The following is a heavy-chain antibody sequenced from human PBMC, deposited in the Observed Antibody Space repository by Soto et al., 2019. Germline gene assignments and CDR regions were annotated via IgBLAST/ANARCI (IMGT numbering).Heavy chain of an antibody. Sequence: QVQLVQSGAEVKKPGASVRVSCKASGYTFTRYGISWVRQAHGQGLEWMGWISPYNGTTNFAQKLQGRLTMTTESYTATVYMELRSLRSDDTAVYYCARDNLGQPFDYWGQGTLVTVSS. V-gene: IGHV1-18*01. CDR3: ARDNLGQPFDY. J-gene: IGHJ4*02. CDR1: GYTFTRYG. CDR2: ISPYNGTT. D-gene: IGHD7-27*01.